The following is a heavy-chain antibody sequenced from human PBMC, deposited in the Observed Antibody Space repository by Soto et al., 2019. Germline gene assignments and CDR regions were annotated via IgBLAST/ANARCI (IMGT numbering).Heavy chain of an antibody. Sequence: GESLKISCKGSGYSFTSYWIGWVRQVPGKGLEWMGIIYPGDFDTRYSPSFQGQVTISADKSISTAYLQWSSLKASDTAMYYCAGGGVRGVITRTRDYYGMDVWGQGTTVTVSS. CDR1: GYSFTSYW. CDR3: AGGGVRGVITRTRDYYGMDV. D-gene: IGHD3-10*01. J-gene: IGHJ6*02. CDR2: IYPGDFDT. V-gene: IGHV5-51*01.